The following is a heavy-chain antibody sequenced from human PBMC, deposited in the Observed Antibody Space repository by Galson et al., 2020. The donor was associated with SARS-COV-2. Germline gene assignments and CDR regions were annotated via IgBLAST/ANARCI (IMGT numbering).Heavy chain of an antibody. CDR2: IYYSGST. CDR3: ARTSGSGSYYEPRYYFDY. Sequence: SETLSLSCAASGGSISSSSYYWCRIRQPPGKGLEWIRSIYYSGSTYYNPSLQSRVTISVDTSKNQFSLKLSSVTAADTAVYYCARTSGSGSYYEPRYYFDYWGQGTLVTVSS. CDR1: GGSISSSSYY. D-gene: IGHD3-10*01. J-gene: IGHJ4*02. V-gene: IGHV4-39*01.